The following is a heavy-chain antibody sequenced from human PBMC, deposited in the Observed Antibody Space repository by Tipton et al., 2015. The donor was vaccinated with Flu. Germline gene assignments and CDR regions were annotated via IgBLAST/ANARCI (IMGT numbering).Heavy chain of an antibody. V-gene: IGHV4-61*02. J-gene: IGHJ4*02. D-gene: IGHD2-2*01. CDR1: GGSISTGSFY. Sequence: TLSLTCAVSGGSISTGSFYWSWIRQPAGKELEWIGRIYTTGSTDYNPSLKSRVTMSVDTSKEQFSLKLSSVTAVDTAVYYCARDPSLGMPDYFDHWGQGTLVAVSS. CDR3: ARDPSLGMPDYFDH. CDR2: IYTTGST.